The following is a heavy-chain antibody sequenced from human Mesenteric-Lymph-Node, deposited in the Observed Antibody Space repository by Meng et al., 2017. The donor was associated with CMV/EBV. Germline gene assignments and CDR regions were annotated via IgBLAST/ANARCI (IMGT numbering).Heavy chain of an antibody. CDR2: IYYNGST. CDR1: GGSISSISYY. J-gene: IGHJ5*02. CDR3: ARGGYCSGGSCYSTWWFDP. Sequence: SETLSLTCTVSGGSISSISYYWGWIRQPPGKGLEWIGSIYYNGSTYYNPSLKSRVTISLDTSKNQFSLRLSSVTAADPAVYYCARGGYCSGGSCYSTWWFDPWGQGTLVTVSS. D-gene: IGHD2-15*01. V-gene: IGHV4-39*07.